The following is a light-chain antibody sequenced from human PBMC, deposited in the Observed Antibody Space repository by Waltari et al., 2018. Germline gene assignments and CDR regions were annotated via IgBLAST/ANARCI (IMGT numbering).Light chain of an antibody. CDR1: QSVNNY. J-gene: IGKJ4*01. CDR3: QQRSNWPLT. CDR2: DAS. Sequence: EIVLTQSPATLSLSPGERATLSCRASQSVNNYLAWYQQKPGQAPSLLIYDASNRATGIPARFSGSGSGTDITLTISSLEPEDFAVYYCQQRSNWPLTFGGGTKVEIK. V-gene: IGKV3-11*01.